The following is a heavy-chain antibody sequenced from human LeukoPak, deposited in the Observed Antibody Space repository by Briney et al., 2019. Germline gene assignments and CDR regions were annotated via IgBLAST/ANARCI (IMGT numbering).Heavy chain of an antibody. J-gene: IGHJ5*02. D-gene: IGHD5-18*01. V-gene: IGHV4-38-2*02. CDR2: IYHSGTT. CDR1: GYSISSGYH. Sequence: SETLSLTCTVSGYSISSGYHWGWIRQPPGKGLEWIGSIYHSGTTYYNPSLESRVTISVDTSKNQFSLKLASVTAADTAIYYCAKGAGGFSYYNWFDPWGQGTLVTVSS. CDR3: AKGAGGFSYYNWFDP.